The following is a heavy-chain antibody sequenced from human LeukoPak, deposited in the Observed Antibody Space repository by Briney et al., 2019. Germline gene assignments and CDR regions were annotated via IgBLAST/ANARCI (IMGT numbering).Heavy chain of an antibody. J-gene: IGHJ4*02. V-gene: IGHV3-53*01. Sequence: PGGSLRLSCAASGFTVSSNYMSWVRQAPGKGLEWVSVIYSGGSTYYADSMKGRFTISRDNAKNPLYLQMNSLRAEDTAVYYCARDLGTTVTTYLDYWGQGTLVTVSS. CDR1: GFTVSSNY. CDR2: IYSGGST. D-gene: IGHD4-17*01. CDR3: ARDLGTTVTTYLDY.